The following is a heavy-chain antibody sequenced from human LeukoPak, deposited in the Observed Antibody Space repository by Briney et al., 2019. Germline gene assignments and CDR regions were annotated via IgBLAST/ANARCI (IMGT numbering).Heavy chain of an antibody. CDR1: GGSINSYY. CDR3: ARQTGSGLSILP. V-gene: IGHV4-59*08. Sequence: PSETLSLTCTVSGGSINSYYWSWIRQPPGKGLEWIGYIYDSGSTNYNPSLKSRVTISVDTSKNQFSLKLTSVTAADTAVYYCARQTGSGLSILPGGQGTLVTVSS. D-gene: IGHD3/OR15-3a*01. J-gene: IGHJ4*02. CDR2: IYDSGST.